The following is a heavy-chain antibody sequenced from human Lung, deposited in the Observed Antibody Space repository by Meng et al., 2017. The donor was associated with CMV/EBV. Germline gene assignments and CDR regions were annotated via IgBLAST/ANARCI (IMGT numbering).Heavy chain of an antibody. Sequence: QVLWRDSRPSLVSPWDPLPLTRAFSWDPTTNHNWWAWVRQPPGKGLEWIGEIPHRGSSAYNPSLKSRVSMSIDKSKNQLSLKLTSVTAADTAVYHCLRGSGGSVWGQGTLVTVSS. CDR3: LRGSGGSV. CDR2: IPHRGSS. D-gene: IGHD3-10*01. CDR1: WDPTTNHNW. V-gene: IGHV4-4*02. J-gene: IGHJ1*01.